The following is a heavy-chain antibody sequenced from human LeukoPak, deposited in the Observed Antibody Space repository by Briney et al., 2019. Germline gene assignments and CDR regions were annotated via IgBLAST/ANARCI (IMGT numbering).Heavy chain of an antibody. CDR2: IKQDGSEK. Sequence: PGGSLRLSCAASGFTFSSYWMSWVRQTPGKGLEWVANIKQDGSEKYYVDSVKGRFTISRDNAKNSLYLQMNSLRAEDTAVYYCASGRRGLYFDYWGQGTLVTVSS. J-gene: IGHJ4*02. V-gene: IGHV3-7*01. D-gene: IGHD1-26*01. CDR1: GFTFSSYW. CDR3: ASGRRGLYFDY.